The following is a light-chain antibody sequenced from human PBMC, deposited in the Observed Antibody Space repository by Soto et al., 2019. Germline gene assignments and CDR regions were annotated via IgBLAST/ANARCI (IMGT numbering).Light chain of an antibody. CDR3: QQRLNWPSFT. CDR2: DAS. Sequence: EIVLTQSPATLSLSPGERATLSCRASQSVSNYLAWYQQKSGQAPRLLIYDASNRATGIPARFSGSGSGTDFTLTISSLEPEDFAVYSCQQRLNWPSFTFGQGTKLEIK. J-gene: IGKJ2*01. V-gene: IGKV3-11*01. CDR1: QSVSNY.